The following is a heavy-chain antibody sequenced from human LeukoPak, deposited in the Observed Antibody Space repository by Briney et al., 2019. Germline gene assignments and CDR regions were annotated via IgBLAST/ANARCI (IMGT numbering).Heavy chain of an antibody. CDR3: ARAPRTMVRD. CDR2: IYYSGST. Sequence: SETLSLTCTVSGSSISGYYWSWIRQPPGKGLEWIGYIYYSGSTNYNPSLKSRVTISVDTSKNQFSLKLSSVTAADTAVYYCARAPRTMVRDWGQGTLVTVSS. J-gene: IGHJ4*02. D-gene: IGHD3-10*01. CDR1: GSSISGYY. V-gene: IGHV4-59*01.